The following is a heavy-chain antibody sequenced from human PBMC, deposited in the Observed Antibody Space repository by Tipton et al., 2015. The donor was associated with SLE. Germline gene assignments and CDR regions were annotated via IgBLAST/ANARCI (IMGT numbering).Heavy chain of an antibody. D-gene: IGHD2-2*01. CDR3: AKDSPPVEYSSMYYFDY. CDR2: ISASGSDT. J-gene: IGHJ4*02. Sequence: SLRLSCAASGFTFSSYAMSWVRQAPGKGLEWVSAISASGSDTYYADSVKGRFTISRDNSKNTLFLQMNNLRAEDTAVYYCAKDSPPVEYSSMYYFDYWGQGTLVTVSS. V-gene: IGHV3-23*01. CDR1: GFTFSSYA.